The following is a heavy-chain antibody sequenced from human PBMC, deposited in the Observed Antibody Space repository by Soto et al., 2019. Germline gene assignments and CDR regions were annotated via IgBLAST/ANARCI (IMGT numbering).Heavy chain of an antibody. V-gene: IGHV3-23*01. D-gene: IGHD4-4*01. CDR3: AKENDYSIIEYNWFDA. Sequence: EVILLESGGHLVAPGESLRLSCVASGFSFSSSALTWVRQAPGKGLEWVADISGQGGTTYYADSVKGRFIISRDNSKNTLSLQMTSLRVEDTAVYYCAKENDYSIIEYNWFDAWGPGTLVTVSS. CDR2: ISGQGGTT. J-gene: IGHJ5*02. CDR1: GFSFSSSA.